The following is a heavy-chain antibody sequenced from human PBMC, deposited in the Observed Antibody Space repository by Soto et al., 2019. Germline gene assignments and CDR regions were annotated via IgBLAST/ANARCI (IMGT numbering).Heavy chain of an antibody. V-gene: IGHV1-69*13. J-gene: IGHJ4*02. CDR3: ARGRAIAVAVTLFDY. CDR1: GGTFSSYA. CDR2: IIPIFGTA. Sequence: SVKVSCKASGGTFSSYAISWVRQAPGQGLEWMGGIIPIFGTANYAQKFQGRVTITADESTSTAYMELSSLRSEDTAVYYCARGRAIAVAVTLFDYWGQGTLVTVSS. D-gene: IGHD6-19*01.